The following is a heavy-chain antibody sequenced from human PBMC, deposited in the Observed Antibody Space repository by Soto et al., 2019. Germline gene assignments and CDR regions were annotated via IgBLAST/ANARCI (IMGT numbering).Heavy chain of an antibody. J-gene: IGHJ6*02. D-gene: IGHD2-2*01. CDR1: GGTFGSYA. CDR3: ARSHGNITSLEIYYYYYYGMDV. CDR2: IIPIPGTA. V-gene: IGHV1-69*01. Sequence: QVQLVQSGAEVKKPGSSVKVSCKASGGTFGSYAISWVRQAPGQGLEWMGGIIPIPGTANYAQKFQGRVTIAADESTSTAYMEVSSLRSEDTAVYYCARSHGNITSLEIYYYYYYGMDVWGQGTTVTVSS.